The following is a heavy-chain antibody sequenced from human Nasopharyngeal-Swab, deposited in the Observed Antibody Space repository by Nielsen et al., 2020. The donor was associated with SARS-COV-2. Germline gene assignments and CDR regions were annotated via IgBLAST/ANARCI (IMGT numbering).Heavy chain of an antibody. CDR2: ISSSSSYI. V-gene: IGHV3-21*01. J-gene: IGHJ3*02. Sequence: GESLKISCAASGFTFSSYSMNWVRQAPGKGLAWVSSISSSSSYIYYADSVKGRFTISRDNAKNSLYLQMNSLRAEDTAVYYCARDHVLPDAFDIWGQGTMGTVSS. CDR1: GFTFSSYS. D-gene: IGHD3-10*01. CDR3: ARDHVLPDAFDI.